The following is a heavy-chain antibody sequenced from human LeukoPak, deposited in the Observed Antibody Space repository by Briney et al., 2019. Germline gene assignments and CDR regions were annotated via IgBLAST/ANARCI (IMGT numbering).Heavy chain of an antibody. V-gene: IGHV3-7*04. CDR1: GFTFSSFW. D-gene: IGHD1-1*01. CDR3: TRVTTNGYFEY. Sequence: GGSLRLSCAASGFTFSSFWMGWVRQAPGKGLEWVASINFDASACHHVDSVNGRFTISRDNAKNSLYLQMSYLRAEDTAVYFCTRVTTNGYFEYWGQGTLVTVSS. CDR2: INFDASAC. J-gene: IGHJ4*02.